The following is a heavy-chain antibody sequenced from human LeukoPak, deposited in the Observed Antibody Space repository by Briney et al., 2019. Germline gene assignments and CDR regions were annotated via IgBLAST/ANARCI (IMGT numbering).Heavy chain of an antibody. CDR3: AELGITMIGGF. V-gene: IGHV3-23*01. CDR2: FSGSGGDT. Sequence: GGSLRLSCAPSGFSLSSYCMSWVRPAPGRGLEWVSAFSGSGGDTYYADSVKGRFTIARDNAKNSLYLQMNSRRAEDTAFYYCAELGITMIGGFWGKGTTVTISS. J-gene: IGHJ6*04. CDR1: GFSLSSYC. D-gene: IGHD3-10*02.